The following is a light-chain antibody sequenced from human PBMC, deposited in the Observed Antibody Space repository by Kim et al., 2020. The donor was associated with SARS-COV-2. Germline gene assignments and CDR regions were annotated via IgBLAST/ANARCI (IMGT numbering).Light chain of an antibody. CDR2: GKK. CDR3: NSRDSSGNHWV. V-gene: IGLV3-19*01. CDR1: SLRDYS. J-gene: IGLJ3*02. Sequence: SSELTQDPAVSVALGQTVRITCQGDSLRDYSASWYQQKPGQAPILVIYGKKNRPSRIPDRFSGSSSGNTASVTITGALAEDEAGYYCNSRDSSGNHWVFG.